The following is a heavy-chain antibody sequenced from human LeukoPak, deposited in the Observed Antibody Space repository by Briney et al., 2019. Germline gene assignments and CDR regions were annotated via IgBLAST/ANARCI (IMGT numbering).Heavy chain of an antibody. D-gene: IGHD6-19*01. Sequence: SETLSLTCAVYGGSFSRYYWSWIRQPPGKGLEWIGEINHSGSTNYNPSLKSRVTISVDTSKNQFSLQLNSVTPEDTAVYYCARGYSSGWNEPPLDYWGQGTLVTVSS. CDR1: GGSFSRYY. J-gene: IGHJ4*02. CDR3: ARGYSSGWNEPPLDY. V-gene: IGHV4-34*01. CDR2: INHSGST.